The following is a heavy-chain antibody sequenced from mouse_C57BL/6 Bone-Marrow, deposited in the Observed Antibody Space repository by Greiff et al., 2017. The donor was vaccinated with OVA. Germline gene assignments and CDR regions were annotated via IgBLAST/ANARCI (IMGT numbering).Heavy chain of an antibody. D-gene: IGHD1-1*01. CDR3: ARPTYYYGTAYYFDY. J-gene: IGHJ2*01. CDR1: GYTFTSYG. Sequence: VHLVESGAELARPGASVKLSCKASGYTFTSYGISWVKQRTGQGLEWIGEIYPRSGNTYYNEKFKGKATLTADKSSSTAYMELRSLTSEDSAVYFCARPTYYYGTAYYFDYWGQGTTLTVAS. V-gene: IGHV1-81*01. CDR2: IYPRSGNT.